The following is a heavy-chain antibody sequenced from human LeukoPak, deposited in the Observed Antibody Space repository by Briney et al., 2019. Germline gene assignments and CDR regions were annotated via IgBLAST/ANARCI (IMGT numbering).Heavy chain of an antibody. J-gene: IGHJ4*02. Sequence: GGSLRLSCAASGFTFDDYAMHWVRQAPGKGLEWVSGISWNSGSIGYADSVKGRFTISRDNAKNSLYLQMNSLRAEDTAVYYCASAGYYDSSGTIYWGQGTLVTVSS. CDR2: ISWNSGSI. CDR3: ASAGYYDSSGTIY. CDR1: GFTFDDYA. D-gene: IGHD3-22*01. V-gene: IGHV3-9*01.